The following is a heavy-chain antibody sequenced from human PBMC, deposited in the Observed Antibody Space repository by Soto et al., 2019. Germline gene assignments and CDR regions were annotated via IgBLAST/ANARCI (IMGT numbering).Heavy chain of an antibody. V-gene: IGHV4-31*03. Sequence: SETLSLTCTVSGGYISSGGYYWSWIRQHPGKGLEWIGYIFYSGTTYYNPSLKSRVTISVDTSKNQFSLKLSSVTAADTAVYYCARDFTDSSGPTLGMGIWGQGTTVTLSS. D-gene: IGHD6-19*01. CDR3: ARDFTDSSGPTLGMGI. J-gene: IGHJ6*02. CDR1: GGYISSGGYY. CDR2: IFYSGTT.